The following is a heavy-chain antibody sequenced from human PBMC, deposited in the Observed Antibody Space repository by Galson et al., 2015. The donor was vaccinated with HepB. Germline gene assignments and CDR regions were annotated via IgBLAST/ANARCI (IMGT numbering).Heavy chain of an antibody. CDR3: TTGSTLNY. CDR2: VKTMAAGATT. CDR1: GFTFKDAH. V-gene: IGHV3-15*05. J-gene: IGHJ4*02. Sequence: LRLSCAASGFTFKDAHMNWVRQGPGKGMEWVARVKTMAAGATTDFAAPVKGRFTISRDDSKNTVYLQMGSLKTEDTAVYYCTTGSTLNYWGQGTLVTVSS. D-gene: IGHD6-13*01.